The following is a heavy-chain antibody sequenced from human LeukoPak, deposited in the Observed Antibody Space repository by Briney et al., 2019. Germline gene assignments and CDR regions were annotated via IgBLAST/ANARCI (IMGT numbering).Heavy chain of an antibody. V-gene: IGHV3-48*04. CDR3: PRDTRAYNN. D-gene: IGHD1-1*01. J-gene: IGHJ4*02. Sequence: GGSLRLSCAASGFTFSTYSMNWVRQAPGKGLEWISYITSSSSAIYYTDSVKGRFTVSRDNAKNSLYLQMNSMRAEDTAVYYCPRDTRAYNNWGQGTRVTVSS. CDR2: ITSSSSAI. CDR1: GFTFSTYS.